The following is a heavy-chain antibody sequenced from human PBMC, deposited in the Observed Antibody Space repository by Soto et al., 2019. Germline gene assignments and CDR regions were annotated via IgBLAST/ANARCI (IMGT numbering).Heavy chain of an antibody. CDR1: NGSISSRSSY. CDR2: IYYIGNT. J-gene: IGHJ4*02. Sequence: QLQLQESGSGLVKPSETLSLTCIVSNGSISSRSSYWGWIRQTPGKGREWIGRIYYIGNTYYNPSLKSRVTISIDTSKSQLSLKRISVTAADTALYFCGGQDYGAKGYCLENWGQGALVTVSS. D-gene: IGHD4-17*01. CDR3: GGQDYGAKGYCLEN. V-gene: IGHV4-39*01.